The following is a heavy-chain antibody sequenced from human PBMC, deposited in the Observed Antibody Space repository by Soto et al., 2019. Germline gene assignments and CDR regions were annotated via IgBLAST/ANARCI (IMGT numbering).Heavy chain of an antibody. CDR2: IVVGSGNT. D-gene: IGHD3-16*01. Sequence: VKVSCKASGFTFTSSAVQWVRQARGQRLEWIGWIVVGSGNTNYAQKFQERVTITRDMSTSTAYMELSSLRSEDTAVYYCAADLDGMLLGLGAFDIWGQGTMVTVSS. V-gene: IGHV1-58*01. CDR1: GFTFTSSA. J-gene: IGHJ3*02. CDR3: AADLDGMLLGLGAFDI.